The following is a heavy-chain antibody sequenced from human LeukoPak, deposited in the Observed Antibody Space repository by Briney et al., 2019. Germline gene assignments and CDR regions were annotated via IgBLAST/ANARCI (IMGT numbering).Heavy chain of an antibody. CDR3: ARHGGYCSSTSCYPNY. CDR1: GYSFTSYW. CDR2: IYPGDSDT. D-gene: IGHD2-2*01. V-gene: IGHV5-51*01. Sequence: GESLKISCKGSGYSFTSYWIGWVRQMPGKGLEWMGIIYPGDSDTRYSPSFQGQVTISADKSISTAYLQWSSLKASDTAMYYCARHGGYCSSTSCYPNYWGQGTLVTVSS. J-gene: IGHJ4*02.